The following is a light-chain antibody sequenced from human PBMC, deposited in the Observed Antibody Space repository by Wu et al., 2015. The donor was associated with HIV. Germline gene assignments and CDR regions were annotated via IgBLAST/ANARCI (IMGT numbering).Light chain of an antibody. V-gene: IGKV3-15*01. Sequence: EIVMTQSPTTQSVSPGDRATLSCRASQSVSSNLAWYQQKPGQAPRLLIYGASTRAIGIPARFSGSGSGTEFTLIISSLQSEDSAVYYCQQRINWPLFTFGPGTRVDIK. CDR3: QQRINWPLFT. CDR1: QSVSSN. CDR2: GAS. J-gene: IGKJ3*01.